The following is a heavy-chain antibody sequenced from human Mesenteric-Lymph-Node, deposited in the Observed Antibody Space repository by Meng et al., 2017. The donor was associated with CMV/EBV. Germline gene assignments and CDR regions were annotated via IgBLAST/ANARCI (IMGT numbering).Heavy chain of an antibody. CDR2: ISSSSSYI. J-gene: IGHJ6*02. CDR3: ARADRAYDFWRDYGMDV. D-gene: IGHD3-3*01. V-gene: IGHV3-11*06. CDR1: GFTFSDYY. Sequence: GGSLRLSCAASGFTFSDYYMSWIRQAPGKGLEWVSSISSSSSYIYYADSVKGRFTISRDNAKNSLYLQMNSLRAEDTAVYYCARADRAYDFWRDYGMDVWGQGTTVTVSS.